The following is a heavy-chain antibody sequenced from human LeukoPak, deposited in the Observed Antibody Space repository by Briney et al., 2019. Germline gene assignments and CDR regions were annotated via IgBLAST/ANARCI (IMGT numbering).Heavy chain of an antibody. J-gene: IGHJ1*01. CDR1: GFTFSSYA. D-gene: IGHD6-13*01. CDR3: ARESGYSSSWYSEYFQH. V-gene: IGHV3-33*08. Sequence: GRSLRLSCAASGFTFSSYAMHWVRQAPGKGLEWVAVIWYDGSNKYYADSVKGRFTISRDNSKNTLYLQMNSLRAEDTAVYYCARESGYSSSWYSEYFQHWGQGTLVTVSS. CDR2: IWYDGSNK.